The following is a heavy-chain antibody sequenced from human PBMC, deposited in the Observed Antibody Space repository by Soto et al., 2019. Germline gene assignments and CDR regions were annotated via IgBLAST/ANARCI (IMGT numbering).Heavy chain of an antibody. V-gene: IGHV1-18*01. CDR1: GYTFTSYG. CDR3: ARKIRPYTVTLLYYCDY. D-gene: IGHD4-4*01. CDR2: ISAYNGNT. Sequence: AAVKVSCKASGYTFTSYGISWVRQAPGQGLEWMGWISAYNGNTNYAQKLQGRVTMTTDTSTSTAYMELGSLRSDDTAVYYCARKIRPYTVTLLYYCDYWGQGTLVTVSS. J-gene: IGHJ4*02.